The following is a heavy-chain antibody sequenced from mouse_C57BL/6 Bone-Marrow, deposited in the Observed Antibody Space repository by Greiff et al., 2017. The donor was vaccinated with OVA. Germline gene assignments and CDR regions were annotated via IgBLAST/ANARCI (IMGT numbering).Heavy chain of an antibody. V-gene: IGHV1-64*01. D-gene: IGHD2-5*01. CDR1: GYTFTSYW. CDR2: IHPNSGST. J-gene: IGHJ4*01. CDR3: ASFYYSNYDAMDY. Sequence: VQLQQPGAELVKPGASVKLSCKASGYTFTSYWMHWVKQRPGQGLEWIGMIHPNSGSTNYNEKFKSKATLTVDKSSSTAYMQLSSLTSEDSAVYYCASFYYSNYDAMDYWGQGTSVTVSS.